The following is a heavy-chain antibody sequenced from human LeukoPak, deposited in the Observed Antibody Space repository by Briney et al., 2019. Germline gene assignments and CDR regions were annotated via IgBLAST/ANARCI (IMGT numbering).Heavy chain of an antibody. J-gene: IGHJ5*02. CDR2: ISSSSSYI. D-gene: IGHD3-10*01. Sequence: GGSLRLSCAASGFTFSSYSMNWVRQAPGKGLEWVSSISSSSSYIYYADSVKGRFTISRDNAKNSLYLQMNSLRAEDTAVYYCAREGMVRGVQEEGWFDPWGQRTLVTVSS. CDR3: AREGMVRGVQEEGWFDP. V-gene: IGHV3-21*01. CDR1: GFTFSSYS.